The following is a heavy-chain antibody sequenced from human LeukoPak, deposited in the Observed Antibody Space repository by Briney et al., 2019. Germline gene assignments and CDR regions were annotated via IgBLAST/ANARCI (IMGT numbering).Heavy chain of an antibody. V-gene: IGHV3-30*18. J-gene: IGHJ4*02. CDR1: GFTFSSYG. D-gene: IGHD2-2*01. Sequence: PGGSLRLSCAASGFTFSSYGMHWVRQAPGKGLEWVAVISYDGSNKYYADSVKGRFTISRDNSKNTLYLQMNSLRAEDTAVYYCAKDYRSVVVPAATPTDYWGQGTLVTVSS. CDR2: ISYDGSNK. CDR3: AKDYRSVVVPAATPTDY.